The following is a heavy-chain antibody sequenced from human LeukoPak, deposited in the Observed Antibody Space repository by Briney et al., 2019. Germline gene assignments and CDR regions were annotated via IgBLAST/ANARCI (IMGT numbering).Heavy chain of an antibody. CDR1: GFTFSDYS. CDR3: ARGPSLYYYDSSGYPYYFDY. J-gene: IGHJ4*02. Sequence: GGSPRLSCAASGFTFSDYSMNWVRQAPGKGLEWVSSISSSSSYIYYADSVKGRFTISRDNAKNSLYLQMNSLRAEDTAVFYCARGPSLYYYDSSGYPYYFDYWGQGTLVTVSS. V-gene: IGHV3-21*01. D-gene: IGHD3-22*01. CDR2: ISSSSSYI.